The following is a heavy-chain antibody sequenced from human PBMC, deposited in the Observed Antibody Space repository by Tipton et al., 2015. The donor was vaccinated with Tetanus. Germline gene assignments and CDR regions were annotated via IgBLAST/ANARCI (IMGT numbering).Heavy chain of an antibody. CDR1: GGSVNSGTYY. D-gene: IGHD3-22*01. J-gene: IGHJ4*02. Sequence: LRLSCSVSGGSVNSGTYYWSWIRQAPGKGLEWIGYIYYSGSIRYNPSLKSRVTMSADTSKNQFSLKLTSLTVADTAVYYCARDHRGYHYDSNGFYTPLYYFDFWGQGTLVTVSS. CDR3: ARDHRGYHYDSNGFYTPLYYFDF. CDR2: IYYSGSI. V-gene: IGHV4-61*01.